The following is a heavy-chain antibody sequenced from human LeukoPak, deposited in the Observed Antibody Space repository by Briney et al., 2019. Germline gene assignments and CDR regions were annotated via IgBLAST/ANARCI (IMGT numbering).Heavy chain of an antibody. CDR3: ARGGGLDV. V-gene: IGHV3-7*03. J-gene: IGHJ6*02. Sequence: GGSLRLSCAASGFTFSSYAMSWVRQAPGKGTEWVASINHNGNVNYYVDSVKGRFTISRDNAKNSLYLQMSNLRAEDTAVYFCARGGGLDVWGQGATVTVSS. D-gene: IGHD3-16*01. CDR2: INHNGNVN. CDR1: GFTFSSYA.